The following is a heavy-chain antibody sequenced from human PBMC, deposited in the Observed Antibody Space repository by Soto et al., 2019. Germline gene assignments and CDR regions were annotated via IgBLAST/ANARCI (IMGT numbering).Heavy chain of an antibody. J-gene: IGHJ4*02. Sequence: ASVKVSCKASGYTFTSYGISWVRQAPGQGLEWMGWISAYNGNTNYAQKLQGRVTMTTDTSTSTAYMELRSLRSDDTAVYYCARDRTPLYCSGGSWYSARLNHLDYWGQGTLVTVSS. D-gene: IGHD2-15*01. CDR2: ISAYNGNT. V-gene: IGHV1-18*04. CDR3: ARDRTPLYCSGGSWYSARLNHLDY. CDR1: GYTFTSYG.